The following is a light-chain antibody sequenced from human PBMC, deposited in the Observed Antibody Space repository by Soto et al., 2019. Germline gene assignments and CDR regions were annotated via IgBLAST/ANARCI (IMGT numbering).Light chain of an antibody. Sequence: DIQLTQSPSFLSASVGDRITITCRASRGVRGNLAWYQQKPGRAPKLLISAASSLESGVPSRFSGSGSGTEFTLTISCLQPEDFATYYCQRSKLYPLTFGGGTKVDIK. CDR1: RGVRGN. CDR3: QRSKLYPLT. J-gene: IGKJ4*01. V-gene: IGKV1-9*01. CDR2: AAS.